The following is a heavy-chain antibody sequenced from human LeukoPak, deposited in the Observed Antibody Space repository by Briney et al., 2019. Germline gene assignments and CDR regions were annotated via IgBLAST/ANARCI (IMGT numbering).Heavy chain of an antibody. Sequence: GGSLRLSCAASGFTFSSYWMHWVRQAPGKGLVWVSRINTDGSSTTYADSVKGRFTISRDNAKNSLYLQMNSLRAEDTAAYYCARVRGYSYGYDYWGQGTLVTVSS. D-gene: IGHD5-18*01. V-gene: IGHV3-74*01. CDR3: ARVRGYSYGYDY. CDR1: GFTFSSYW. J-gene: IGHJ4*02. CDR2: INTDGSST.